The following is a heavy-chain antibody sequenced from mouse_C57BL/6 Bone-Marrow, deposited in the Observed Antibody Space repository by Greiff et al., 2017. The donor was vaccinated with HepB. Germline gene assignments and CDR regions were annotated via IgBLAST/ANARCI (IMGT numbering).Heavy chain of an antibody. J-gene: IGHJ2*01. V-gene: IGHV14-2*01. D-gene: IGHD1-1*01. CDR1: GFNIKDYY. CDR3: AFYYYGSSYYFDY. Sequence: EVKLQESGAELVKPGASVKLSCTASGFNIKDYYMHWVNQRTEQGLEWIGRIDPEDGETKYAPKFQGKATITADTSSNTAYLQLSSLTSEDTAVYYCAFYYYGSSYYFDYWGQGTTLTVSS. CDR2: IDPEDGET.